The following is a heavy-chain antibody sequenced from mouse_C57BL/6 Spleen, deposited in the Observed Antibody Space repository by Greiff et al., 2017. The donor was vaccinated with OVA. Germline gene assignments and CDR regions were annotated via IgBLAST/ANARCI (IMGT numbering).Heavy chain of an antibody. CDR2: IDPSDSYT. V-gene: IGHV1-69*01. Sequence: QVQLQQPGAELVMPGASVKLSCKASGYTFTSYWMHWVKQRPGQGLEWIGEIDPSDSYTNYNQKFKGKSTLTVDKSSSTAYMHLSSLTSEDSAVYYCARVTDYAMDYWGQGTSVTVSS. D-gene: IGHD2-1*01. CDR1: GYTFTSYW. J-gene: IGHJ4*01. CDR3: ARVTDYAMDY.